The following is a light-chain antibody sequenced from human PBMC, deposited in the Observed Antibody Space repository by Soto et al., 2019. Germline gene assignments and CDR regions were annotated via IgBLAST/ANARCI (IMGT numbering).Light chain of an antibody. V-gene: IGLV3-1*01. CDR2: KDT. Sequence: SYELTQPPSVSVSPGQTASITCSGDKLGSKYVCWYQQKPGQSPVLVIYKDTKRPSGIPERFSGSNSGNTATLTISGTQAMDEADYYCQACDSSTVVFGGGTKVTVL. CDR1: KLGSKY. CDR3: QACDSSTVV. J-gene: IGLJ2*01.